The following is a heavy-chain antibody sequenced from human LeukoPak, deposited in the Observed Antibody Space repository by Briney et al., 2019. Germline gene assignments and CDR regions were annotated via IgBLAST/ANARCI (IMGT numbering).Heavy chain of an antibody. V-gene: IGHV4-59*01. J-gene: IGHJ4*02. CDR3: ARETSSGSGYNFDY. CDR1: GGSINSYY. Sequence: SETLSLTCTVSGGSINSYYWGWIRQPPEKGLEWIGYIYYSGSTTYNPSLKSRVTISVDPSKNQFSLKLSSVTAADTAVYYCARETSSGSGYNFDYWGQGTLVTVSS. D-gene: IGHD3-22*01. CDR2: IYYSGST.